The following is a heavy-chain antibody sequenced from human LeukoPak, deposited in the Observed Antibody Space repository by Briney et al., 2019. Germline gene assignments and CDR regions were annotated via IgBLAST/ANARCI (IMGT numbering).Heavy chain of an antibody. CDR2: INPNSGGT. D-gene: IGHD5-18*01. CDR1: GYTFTGYY. Sequence: ASVKVSCKASGYTFTGYYMHWVRQAPGQGLEWMGRINPNSGGTNYAQKFQGRVTMTRDTSISTAYMELSRLRSDDTAVYYCARVNGYSYGYDDYWSQGTLVTVSS. CDR3: ARVNGYSYGYDDY. V-gene: IGHV1-2*06. J-gene: IGHJ4*02.